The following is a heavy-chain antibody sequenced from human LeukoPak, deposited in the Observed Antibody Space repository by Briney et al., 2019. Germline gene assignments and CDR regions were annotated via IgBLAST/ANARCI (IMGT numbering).Heavy chain of an antibody. CDR3: AREVSHCRSTICSSGDY. D-gene: IGHD2-2*01. V-gene: IGHV3-48*01. CDR2: ISSSSSTI. CDR1: GFTFSSYS. J-gene: IGHJ4*02. Sequence: PGGSLRLSCAASGFTFSSYSMNWVRQAPGKGLEWVSYISSSSSTIYYADSVKGRFTISRDNAKNSLYLQMNCLRAEETAVYYCAREVSHCRSTICSSGDYWGQGTLVTVSS.